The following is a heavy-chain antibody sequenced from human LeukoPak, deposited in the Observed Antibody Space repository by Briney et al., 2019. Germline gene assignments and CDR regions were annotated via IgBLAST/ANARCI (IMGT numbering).Heavy chain of an antibody. D-gene: IGHD5-12*01. J-gene: IGHJ6*02. CDR1: GGSVSSGSYY. CDR3: ARDSYSGYDHYYYYGMDV. Sequence: SETLTLTCTVSGGSVSSGSYYWSWIRQPPGKGLEWIGYIYYSGSTNYNPSLKSRVTISVDTSKNQFSLKLSSVTAADTAVYYCARDSYSGYDHYYYYGMDVWGQGTTVTVSS. CDR2: IYYSGST. V-gene: IGHV4-61*01.